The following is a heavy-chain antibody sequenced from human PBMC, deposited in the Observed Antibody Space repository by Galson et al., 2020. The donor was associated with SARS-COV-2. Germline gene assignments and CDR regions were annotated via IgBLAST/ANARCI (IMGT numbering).Heavy chain of an antibody. V-gene: IGHV3-74*01. D-gene: IGHD6-19*01. Sequence: GGSLRLSCAASGFTFSSHWMHWVRQAPGKGLVWVSNINSDGSRKNYADSVKGRFTISRDNAKDTLYLQMNSLRAEDTAVYYCARVGVDSSGWTTLDYWGQGTLVTVSS. J-gene: IGHJ4*02. CDR3: ARVGVDSSGWTTLDY. CDR2: INSDGSRK. CDR1: GFTFSSHW.